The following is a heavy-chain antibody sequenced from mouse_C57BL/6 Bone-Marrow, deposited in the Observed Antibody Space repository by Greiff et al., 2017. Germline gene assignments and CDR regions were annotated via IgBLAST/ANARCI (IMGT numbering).Heavy chain of an antibody. J-gene: IGHJ1*03. CDR2: INPYNGDT. V-gene: IGHV1-20*01. CDR3: ARYGNYRYFDV. Sequence: EVMLQQSGPELVKPGDSVKISCKASGYSFTGYFMNWVMQSHGKSLEWIGRINPYNGDTFYTQKFKGKATLTVDKSSSTAHMELRSLTSEDSAVYYCARYGNYRYFDVWGTGTTVTVSS. D-gene: IGHD2-1*01. CDR1: GYSFTGYF.